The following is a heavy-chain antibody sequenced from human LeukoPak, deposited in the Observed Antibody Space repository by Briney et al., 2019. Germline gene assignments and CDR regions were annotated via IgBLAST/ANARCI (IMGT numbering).Heavy chain of an antibody. J-gene: IGHJ6*02. CDR1: GFTFSTYT. V-gene: IGHV3-30-3*01. CDR3: ARNENNGMDV. Sequence: PGGSLRLSCGASGFTFSTYTMHWVRQAPGKGLVWVAAISYDGTNKYYADSVKGRFTISRDNSKMTLYLQMNSLRTEDTALYYCARNENNGMDVWGHGTTVTVSS. CDR2: ISYDGTNK.